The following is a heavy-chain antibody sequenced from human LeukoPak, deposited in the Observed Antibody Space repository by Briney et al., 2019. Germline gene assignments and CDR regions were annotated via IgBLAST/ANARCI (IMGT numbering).Heavy chain of an antibody. J-gene: IGHJ3*02. CDR2: IYYSGST. CDR3: AKGETRRGAFDI. CDR1: GGSISSGDYY. V-gene: IGHV4-30-4*01. Sequence: SQTLSLTCTVSGGSISSGDYYWSWIRQPPGKGLEWIGYIYYSGSTYYNPSLKSRITISVDTSKNQFSLNLSSVTAADTAVYYCAKGETRRGAFDIWGQGTMVSVSS.